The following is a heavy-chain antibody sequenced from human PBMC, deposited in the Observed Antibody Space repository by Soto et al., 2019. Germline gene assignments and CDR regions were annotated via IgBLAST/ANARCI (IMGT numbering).Heavy chain of an antibody. J-gene: IGHJ4*02. D-gene: IGHD2-8*01. CDR2: ISYSGST. CDR1: DGSMRPYY. Sequence: QVQLQESGPGLVKPSETLSLTCTVYDGSMRPYYWSWIREPPGKGLEWIGYISYSGSTNFHPSLESRVTMSRDTSTNQFSLSLRAATAADTAVYYCARSQSGVSNGVIRDFDYWGQGARVTVSS. V-gene: IGHV4-59*08. CDR3: ARSQSGVSNGVIRDFDY.